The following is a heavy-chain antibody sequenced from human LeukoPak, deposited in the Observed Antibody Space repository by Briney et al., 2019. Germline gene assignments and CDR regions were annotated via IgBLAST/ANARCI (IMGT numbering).Heavy chain of an antibody. CDR1: GGSISSSSYY. CDR2: IFYSGST. V-gene: IGHV4-39*07. D-gene: IGHD3-16*02. CDR3: ATADYDYVWGSYPLRWFDP. J-gene: IGHJ5*02. Sequence: SETLSLTCTVSGGSISSSSYYWGWIRQPPGKGLEWIGSIFYSGSTYYNPSLKSRVTISVDTSKNQFSLKVTSVTAADTAVYYCATADYDYVWGSYPLRWFDPWGQGTLVTVSS.